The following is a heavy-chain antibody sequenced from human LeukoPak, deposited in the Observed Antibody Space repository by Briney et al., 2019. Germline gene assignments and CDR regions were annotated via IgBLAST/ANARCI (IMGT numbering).Heavy chain of an antibody. CDR2: INPNSGGT. CDR1: GYTFTSYG. Sequence: ASVKVSCKASGYTFTSYGISWVRQAPGQXXXXXGWINPNSGGTNYAQKFQGRVTMTRDTSISTAYMELSRLRSDDTAVYYCARRYYYDPNAFDIWGQGTMVTVSS. D-gene: IGHD3-22*01. V-gene: IGHV1-2*02. CDR3: ARRYYYDPNAFDI. J-gene: IGHJ3*02.